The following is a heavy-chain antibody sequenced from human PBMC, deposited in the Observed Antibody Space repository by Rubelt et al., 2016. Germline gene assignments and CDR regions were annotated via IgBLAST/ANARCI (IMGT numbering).Heavy chain of an antibody. J-gene: IGHJ5*02. Sequence: QVQLVQSGAEVKKPGASVKVSCKASGYTFTSYAMNWVRQAPGQGLEWMGWINTNTGNPTYARAFTGRCGFSLDTPVSTAYLQISSLKAEDTAGYYCARAGGYYDSRGVFDPWGQGTLVTVSS. V-gene: IGHV7-4-1*02. CDR1: GYTFTSYA. CDR2: INTNTGNP. D-gene: IGHD3-22*01. CDR3: ARAGGYYDSRGVFDP.